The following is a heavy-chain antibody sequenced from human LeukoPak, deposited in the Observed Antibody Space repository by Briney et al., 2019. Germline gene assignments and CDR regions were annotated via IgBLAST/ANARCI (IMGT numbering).Heavy chain of an antibody. Sequence: GGSLRLSCAASGFTFSDYYMSWIRQAPGKGLEWVSYISSSGSTIYYADSVKGRFTIARDNAKNSLYLQMNSLRAEDTAVYYCARAHFWDYYYGMDVWGQGTTVTVSS. CDR1: GFTFSDYY. V-gene: IGHV3-11*01. D-gene: IGHD3-16*01. CDR3: ARAHFWDYYYGMDV. CDR2: ISSSGSTI. J-gene: IGHJ6*02.